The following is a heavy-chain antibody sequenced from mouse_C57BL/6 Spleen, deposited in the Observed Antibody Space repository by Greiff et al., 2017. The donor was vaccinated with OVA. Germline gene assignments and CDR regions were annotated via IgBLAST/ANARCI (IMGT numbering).Heavy chain of an antibody. J-gene: IGHJ4*01. CDR2: ISSGGSTI. Sequence: EVMLVESGGGLVKPGGSLKLSCAASGFTFSDYGMHWVRQAPEKGLEWVAYISSGGSTIYYADQVKGRFTISRDNAKNTPFLQMTSLRSEDTAMYYCASPHYYGSSFYYAMDYWGQGTSVTVSS. CDR1: GFTFSDYG. CDR3: ASPHYYGSSFYYAMDY. V-gene: IGHV5-17*01. D-gene: IGHD1-1*01.